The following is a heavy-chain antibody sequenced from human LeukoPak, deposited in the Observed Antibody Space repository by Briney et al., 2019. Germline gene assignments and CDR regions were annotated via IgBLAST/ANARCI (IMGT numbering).Heavy chain of an antibody. Sequence: RTSETLSLTCTVSGGSISSSSYYWGWIRQPPGKGLEWIGSIYYSGSTYYNPSLKSRVTISVDTSKNQFSLKLSSVTAADTAVYYCAGSSGYYLSYYYYYMDVWGKGTTVTISS. CDR2: IYYSGST. D-gene: IGHD3-22*01. CDR3: AGSSGYYLSYYYYYMDV. V-gene: IGHV4-39*01. J-gene: IGHJ6*03. CDR1: GGSISSSSYY.